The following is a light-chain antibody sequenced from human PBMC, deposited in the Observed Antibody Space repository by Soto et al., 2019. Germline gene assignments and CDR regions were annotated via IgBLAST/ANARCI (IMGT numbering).Light chain of an antibody. CDR1: QGISSY. J-gene: IGKJ4*01. CDR2: AAS. CDR3: QQYYSYSALT. Sequence: AIRMTQSPSSFSASTGDRVTITCRASQGISSYLAWYQQKPGKAPKLLIYAASTLQSGVPSRFSGSGSGTDFTLTISCLQSADFATYYCQQYYSYSALTFGGGTKVEIK. V-gene: IGKV1-8*01.